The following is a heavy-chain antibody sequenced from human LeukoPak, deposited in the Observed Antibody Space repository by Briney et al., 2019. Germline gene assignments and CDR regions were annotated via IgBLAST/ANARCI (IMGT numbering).Heavy chain of an antibody. V-gene: IGHV3-15*01. CDR2: IKSKPDGGTT. CDR1: GFTFSNAW. D-gene: IGHD2/OR15-2a*01. Sequence: PGGSLRLSCAASGFTFSNAWMSWVRQAPGKGLEWVGRIKSKPDGGTTDYAAPVKGRFTISRDASKNTLYLQMNSLKTEDTAMYYCTTVNFAAFDIWGRGTMVTVSS. CDR3: TTVNFAAFDI. J-gene: IGHJ3*02.